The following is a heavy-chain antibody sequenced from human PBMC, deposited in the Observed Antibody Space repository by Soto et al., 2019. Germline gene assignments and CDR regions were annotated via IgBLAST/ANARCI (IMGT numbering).Heavy chain of an antibody. CDR2: IYYSGST. D-gene: IGHD1-26*01. CDR1: GGSISSSSYY. J-gene: IGHJ6*02. CDR3: ARHSGGSYPWYYYYYGMDV. V-gene: IGHV4-39*01. Sequence: QLQLQESGPGLVKPSETLSLTCTVSGGSISSSSYYWGWIRQPPGKGLEWIGSIYYSGSTYYNPSLKSRVTISGYTSKYQFSLQLSSVTAADTAVYYCARHSGGSYPWYYYYYGMDVWGQGTTVTVSS.